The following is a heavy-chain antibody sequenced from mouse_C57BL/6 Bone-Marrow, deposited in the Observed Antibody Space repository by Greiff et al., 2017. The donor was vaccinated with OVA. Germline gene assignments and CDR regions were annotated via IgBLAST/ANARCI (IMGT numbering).Heavy chain of an antibody. CDR2: IDPSDSYT. J-gene: IGHJ3*01. CDR1: GYTFTSYW. Sequence: VQLQQPGAELVKPGASVKLSCKASGYTFTSYWMQWVNQRPGQGLEWIGEIDPSDSYTNYNQKFKGKATLTVDTSSSNAYMQLSSLTSDDSAVYYCARGETAQATRFAYWGQGTLVTVSA. CDR3: ARGETAQATRFAY. V-gene: IGHV1-50*01. D-gene: IGHD3-2*02.